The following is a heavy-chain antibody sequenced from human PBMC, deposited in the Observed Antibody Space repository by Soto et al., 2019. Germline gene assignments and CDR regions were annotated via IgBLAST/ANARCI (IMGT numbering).Heavy chain of an antibody. V-gene: IGHV3-30-3*01. CDR2: ISYDGSNK. Sequence: GGSLRLSCAASGFTFSSYAMHWVRQAPGKGLEWVAVISYDGSNKYYADSVKGRFTISRDNSKNTLYLQMNSLRAEDTAVYYCARALPQLPDYYYYYGMDAGGKGTTATFPS. CDR3: ARALPQLPDYYYYYGMDA. J-gene: IGHJ6*04. CDR1: GFTFSSYA. D-gene: IGHD2-2*01.